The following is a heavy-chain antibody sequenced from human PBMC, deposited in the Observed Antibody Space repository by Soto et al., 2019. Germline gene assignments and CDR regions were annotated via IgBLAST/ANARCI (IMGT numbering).Heavy chain of an antibody. CDR2: IYYSGNT. V-gene: IGHV4-59*12. Sequence: PPGKGLEWIGYIYYSGNTNYNPSLKSRVTISVDTSKNQFSLKLSSVTAADTAVYYCARGPHYYDSSGYSGFDYWGQGPLVTVSS. D-gene: IGHD3-22*01. J-gene: IGHJ4*02. CDR3: ARGPHYYDSSGYSGFDY.